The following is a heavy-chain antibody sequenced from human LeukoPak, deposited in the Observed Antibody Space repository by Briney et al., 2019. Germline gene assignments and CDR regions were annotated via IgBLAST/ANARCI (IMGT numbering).Heavy chain of an antibody. CDR1: GFTFTSYG. D-gene: IGHD3-16*01. CDR2: ISALNGNT. J-gene: IGHJ6*02. CDR3: ARIMGIDYYYGMDV. V-gene: IGHV1-18*01. Sequence: GGSLRLSCAASGFTFTSYGISWVRQAPGQGLEWMGWISALNGNTNYAQKLQGRVTMTTDTSTSTAYMELRSLRSDDTAVYYCARIMGIDYYYGMDVWGQGTTVTVSS.